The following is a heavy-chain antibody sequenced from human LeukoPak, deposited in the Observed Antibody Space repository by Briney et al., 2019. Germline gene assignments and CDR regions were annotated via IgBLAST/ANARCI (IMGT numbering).Heavy chain of an antibody. V-gene: IGHV1-3*01. Sequence: ASVKVSCKASGYTFTSYAMHWVRQAPGQRLEWMGWINAGNGNTKYSQKFQGRVTITRDTSASTAYMELSSLRSEDTAVYYCARDMGSAIDAFDIWGQGTMVTVSS. CDR3: ARDMGSAIDAFDI. CDR2: INAGNGNT. J-gene: IGHJ3*02. CDR1: GYTFTSYA. D-gene: IGHD2-2*01.